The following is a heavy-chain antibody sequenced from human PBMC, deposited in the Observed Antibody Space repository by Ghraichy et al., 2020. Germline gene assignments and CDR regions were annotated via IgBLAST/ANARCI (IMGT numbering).Heavy chain of an antibody. J-gene: IGHJ4*02. CDR2: INHSGST. D-gene: IGHD5-24*01. CDR3: ARSDRDGYNQGPRRPNKIDY. Sequence: SETLSLTCAVYGGSFSGYYWSWIRQPPGKGLEWIGEINHSGSTNYNPSLKSRVTISVDTSKNQFSLKLSSVTAADTAVYYCARSDRDGYNQGPRRPNKIDYWGQGTLVTVSS. CDR1: GGSFSGYY. V-gene: IGHV4-34*01.